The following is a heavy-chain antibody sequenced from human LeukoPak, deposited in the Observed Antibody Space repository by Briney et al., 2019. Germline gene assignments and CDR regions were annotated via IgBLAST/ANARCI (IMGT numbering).Heavy chain of an antibody. CDR3: ARTPVLGPIDF. CDR1: GLTFTSYT. J-gene: IGHJ4*02. Sequence: GGSLRLSCAASGLTFTSYTMNWVRQAPGKGLEWVSSISSGSSFLKYADSVKGRFTISRDNAMNSLYLQMNSLRAEDTAVYFCARTPVLGPIDFWGQGTLVTVSS. V-gene: IGHV3-21*01. D-gene: IGHD3-16*01. CDR2: ISSGSSFL.